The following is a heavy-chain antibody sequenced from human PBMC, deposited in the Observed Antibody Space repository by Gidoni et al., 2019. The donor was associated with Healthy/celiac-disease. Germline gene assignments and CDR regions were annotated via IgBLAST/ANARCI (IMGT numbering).Heavy chain of an antibody. Sequence: QVQLVQSGAEVKKPGASVKVLCKASGYTFTSYAMHWVRQAPGQRLEWMGWINAGNGNTKYSQKFQGRVTITRDTSASTAYMELSSLRSEDTAVYYCARGLVVVNWFDPWGQGTLVTVSS. CDR3: ARGLVVVNWFDP. D-gene: IGHD3-22*01. V-gene: IGHV1-3*01. CDR2: INAGNGNT. CDR1: GYTFTSYA. J-gene: IGHJ5*02.